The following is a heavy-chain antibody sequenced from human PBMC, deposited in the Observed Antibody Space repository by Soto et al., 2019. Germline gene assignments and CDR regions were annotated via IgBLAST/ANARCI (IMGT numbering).Heavy chain of an antibody. D-gene: IGHD1-20*01. J-gene: IGHJ4*02. Sequence: PSETLSLTCSVSGGSISSYYWTWIRQPPGKGLEWIGYIYDRGNTNYNPSLQSRVTISVDTPKNQFSLHLSSVTDADTAVYYCAGSRITATRSDYWGQGTLVTVSS. CDR3: AGSRITATRSDY. V-gene: IGHV4-59*08. CDR2: IYDRGNT. CDR1: GGSISSYY.